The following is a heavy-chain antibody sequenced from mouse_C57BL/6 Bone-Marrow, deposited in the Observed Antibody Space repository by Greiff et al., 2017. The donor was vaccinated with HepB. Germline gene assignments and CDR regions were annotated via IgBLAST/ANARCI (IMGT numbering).Heavy chain of an antibody. D-gene: IGHD1-1*01. Sequence: QVQLQQSGAELARPGASVKLSCKASGYTFTSYGISWVKQSTGQGLEWIGEIYPRSGNTYYNEKFKGKATLTADKSSSTAYMELRSLTSEDSAVYFCASPNYGGSYVDYFDYWGQGTTLTGSS. V-gene: IGHV1-81*01. J-gene: IGHJ2*01. CDR1: GYTFTSYG. CDR3: ASPNYGGSYVDYFDY. CDR2: IYPRSGNT.